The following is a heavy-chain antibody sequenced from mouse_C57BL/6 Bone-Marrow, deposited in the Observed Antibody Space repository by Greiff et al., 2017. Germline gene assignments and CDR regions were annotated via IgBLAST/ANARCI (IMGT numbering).Heavy chain of an antibody. CDR2: SRNKANDYTT. CDR1: GFTFSDFY. Sequence: EVKLVESGGGLVQSGRSLRLSCATSGFTFSDFYMEWVRQAPGKGLEWIAASRNKANDYTTEYSASVKGRFIVSRDTSQSILYLQMNALRAEDTAIYYCARDAVGSSYDGYFDVWGTGTTVTVSS. CDR3: ARDAVGSSYDGYFDV. D-gene: IGHD1-1*01. J-gene: IGHJ1*03. V-gene: IGHV7-1*01.